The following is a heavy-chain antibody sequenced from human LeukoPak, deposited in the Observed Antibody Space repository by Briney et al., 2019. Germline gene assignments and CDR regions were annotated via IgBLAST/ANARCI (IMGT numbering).Heavy chain of an antibody. Sequence: SETLSLACTVSGDSISSYYWSWIRQPPGKGLEWIGYIYYSGSTNYNPSLKSRVTISVDTSKNQFSLKLSSVTAADTAVYYCARGRFYDTNWGQGTTVTVSS. J-gene: IGHJ6*02. V-gene: IGHV4-59*01. CDR3: ARGRFYDTN. CDR2: IYYSGST. CDR1: GDSISSYY. D-gene: IGHD3-22*01.